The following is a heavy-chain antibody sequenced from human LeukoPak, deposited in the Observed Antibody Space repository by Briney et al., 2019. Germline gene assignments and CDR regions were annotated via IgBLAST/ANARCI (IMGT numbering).Heavy chain of an antibody. Sequence: ASVKVSCKASGYTFTRYDINWVRQATGQGLEWMGWMNPNSGNRGYAQKFQGRVTMTTNLSISTAYMELSSLRSEDTAVYYCARANGDYDYWGQGTLVTVSS. J-gene: IGHJ4*02. CDR2: MNPNSGNR. CDR3: ARANGDYDY. V-gene: IGHV1-8*01. CDR1: GYTFTRYD. D-gene: IGHD4-17*01.